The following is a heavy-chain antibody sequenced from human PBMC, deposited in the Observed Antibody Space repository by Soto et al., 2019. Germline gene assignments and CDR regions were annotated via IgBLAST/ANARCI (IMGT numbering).Heavy chain of an antibody. CDR1: GGTFSSYA. CDR2: IIPIFGTA. CDR3: ARERLGYCSGGSCYSSGTFDP. J-gene: IGHJ5*02. D-gene: IGHD2-15*01. V-gene: IGHV1-69*06. Sequence: KVSCKASGGTFSSYAISWVRQAPGQGLEWMGGIIPIFGTANYAQKFQGRVTITADKSTSTAYMELSSLRSEDTAVYYCARERLGYCSGGSCYSSGTFDPWGQGTLVTVSS.